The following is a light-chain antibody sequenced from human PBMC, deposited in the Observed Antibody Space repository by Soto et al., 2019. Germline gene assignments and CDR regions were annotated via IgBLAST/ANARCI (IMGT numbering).Light chain of an antibody. CDR3: QSHDNSLSGFYV. J-gene: IGLJ1*01. CDR1: SSNIGAGYA. CDR2: NNA. V-gene: IGLV1-40*01. Sequence: QSGLTQPPSVCGAPGQRVTIYCTGSSSNIGAGYAVHWYQQLPGTGPKLLIYNNAIRPSGVPDRFSGSRSGTSASLAITGLQAEDEADYYCQSHDNSLSGFYVFGTGSKVTVL.